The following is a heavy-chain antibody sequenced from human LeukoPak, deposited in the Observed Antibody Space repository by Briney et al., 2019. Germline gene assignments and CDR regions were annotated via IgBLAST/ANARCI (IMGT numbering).Heavy chain of an antibody. CDR3: AKDRSTWHLDALDI. CDR1: GFSFSTYG. Sequence: GGSLRLSCVASGFSFSTYGMHWVRQAPGKGLEWVTFMRSDGSVKYYADSVKGRFTISRDNSLQMNSLRAEDTAVYYCAKDRSTWHLDALDIWGQGTMVTVSS. D-gene: IGHD2-2*01. CDR2: MRSDGSVK. J-gene: IGHJ3*02. V-gene: IGHV3-30*02.